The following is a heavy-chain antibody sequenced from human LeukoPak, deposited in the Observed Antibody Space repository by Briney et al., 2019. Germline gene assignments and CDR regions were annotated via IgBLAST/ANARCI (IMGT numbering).Heavy chain of an antibody. Sequence: GGSLRLSCAASGFTFSSYAMSLVRQVPGKGLEWVSTISSSGGATYYADSVKGRFTISRDNSKNTLYLQMDSLRAEDTAVYYCAKDLYNTAGDYDYWGQGTLVTVSS. J-gene: IGHJ4*02. V-gene: IGHV3-23*01. D-gene: IGHD4-17*01. CDR3: AKDLYNTAGDYDY. CDR2: ISSSGGAT. CDR1: GFTFSSYA.